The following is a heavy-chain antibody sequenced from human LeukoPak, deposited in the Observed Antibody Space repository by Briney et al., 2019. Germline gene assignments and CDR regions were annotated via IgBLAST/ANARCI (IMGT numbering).Heavy chain of an antibody. J-gene: IGHJ4*02. Sequence: PGGSLRLSCAASGFTFSSYAMSWVRQAPGKGLEWVSAISGSGGSTYYADSVKGRFTISRDNSKNTLYLQMNSLRAEDTAVYYCARDPHKSIAVAGLCFDYWGQGTLVTVSS. CDR1: GFTFSSYA. CDR3: ARDPHKSIAVAGLCFDY. D-gene: IGHD6-19*01. CDR2: ISGSGGST. V-gene: IGHV3-23*01.